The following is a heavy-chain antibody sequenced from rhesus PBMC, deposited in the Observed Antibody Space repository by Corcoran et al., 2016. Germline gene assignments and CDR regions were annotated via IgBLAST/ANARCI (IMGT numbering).Heavy chain of an antibody. Sequence: EVQLWDNGGGLPQPGGSLSISGAAAGLTVCSYGLSWVRPAPGQGLDWVTGIYDTGASTYYNHSLKGRVPISRDNSKNKLSLQLSGVSAADTAVYYCARCIAAAGYRFDVWGAGVLVTVSS. CDR2: IYDTGAST. D-gene: IGHD6-25*01. CDR3: ARCIAAAGYRFDV. V-gene: IGHV3S5*01. J-gene: IGHJ5-1*01. CDR1: GLTVCSYG.